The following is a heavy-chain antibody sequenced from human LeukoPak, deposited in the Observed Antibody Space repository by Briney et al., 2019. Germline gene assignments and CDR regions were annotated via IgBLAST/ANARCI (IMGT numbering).Heavy chain of an antibody. Sequence: GGSLRLSCAASGFTFSTYAIHWVRQAPGKGLEWVAVISCDGSNKFYADSVKGRFTISRDSSKNTLYLQMNSLRTEDTAVYYCARDACSSASCYEYYFDNWGQGTLVTVSS. CDR3: ARDACSSASCYEYYFDN. D-gene: IGHD2-2*01. CDR1: GFTFSTYA. CDR2: ISCDGSNK. J-gene: IGHJ4*02. V-gene: IGHV3-30*04.